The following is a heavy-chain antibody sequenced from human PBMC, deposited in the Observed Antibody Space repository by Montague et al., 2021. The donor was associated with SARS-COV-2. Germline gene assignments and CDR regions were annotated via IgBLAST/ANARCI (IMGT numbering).Heavy chain of an antibody. CDR3: ARDAGYNWNTEAYALDM. CDR2: FSGSSTKM. Sequence: SLRISCEASGFRLSSYSMNWVRQAPVKGLEWVSYFSGSSTKMNFADSVKGRFTISRDIAKNSLYLQMDSLTDEGTAVYCCARDAGYNWNTEAYALDMWGQGTMVVVSS. J-gene: IGHJ3*02. V-gene: IGHV3-48*02. D-gene: IGHD1/OR15-1a*01. CDR1: GFRLSSYS.